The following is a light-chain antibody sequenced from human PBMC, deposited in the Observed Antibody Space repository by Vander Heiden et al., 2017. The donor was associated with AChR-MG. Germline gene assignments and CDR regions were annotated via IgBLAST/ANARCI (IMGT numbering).Light chain of an antibody. V-gene: IGLV3-1*01. CDR1: RLGEKY. CDR3: QASDTNGVV. J-gene: IGLJ2*01. CDR2: QDI. Sequence: SSELTPPPSVSVSPGQTATTTCSGDRLGEKYVCWYQQKSDQSPVVVIYQDIQRPSGIPERIAGSNSGNTATLTISGTQAMDEADYYCQASDTNGVVFGGGTKLTVL.